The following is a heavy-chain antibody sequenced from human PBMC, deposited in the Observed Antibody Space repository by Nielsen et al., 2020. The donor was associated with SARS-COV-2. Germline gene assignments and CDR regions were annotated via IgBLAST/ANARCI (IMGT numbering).Heavy chain of an antibody. V-gene: IGHV1-46*01. CDR3: ARGAWLDP. Sequence: ASVKVSCKASGYTFTDYYIHWVRQAPGQGLEWMGLINPRGGSTTYAQKFQGRVSMTRDTSTSTVSMELRSLRSEDTAVYYCARGAWLDPWGQGTLVSVSS. D-gene: IGHD1-26*01. J-gene: IGHJ5*02. CDR1: GYTFTDYY. CDR2: INPRGGST.